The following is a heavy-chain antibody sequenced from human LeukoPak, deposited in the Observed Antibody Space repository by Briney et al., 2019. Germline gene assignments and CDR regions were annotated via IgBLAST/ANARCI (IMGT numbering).Heavy chain of an antibody. J-gene: IGHJ4*02. CDR3: ARADLSGSYFHPHFLDY. V-gene: IGHV3-7*01. D-gene: IGHD1-26*01. Sequence: GGSLRLSCAASGFILNKFWMSWVRQAPGKGLEWVANINQDGSERYYVDSVKGRFTISRDNAENSLFLQMNSLRAEDTAMYYCARADLSGSYFHPHFLDYWGQGTLVTVSS. CDR1: GFILNKFW. CDR2: INQDGSER.